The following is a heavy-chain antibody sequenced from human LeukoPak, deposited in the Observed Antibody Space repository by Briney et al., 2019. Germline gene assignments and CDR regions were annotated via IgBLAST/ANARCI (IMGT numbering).Heavy chain of an antibody. D-gene: IGHD3-22*01. V-gene: IGHV1-69*13. J-gene: IGHJ1*01. Sequence: GASVKVSCKASGGTFSSYAISWVRQAPGQGLEWMGGIIPIFGTANYAQKFQGRVTITADESTSTAYMELSSLRSEDTAVYYCARGYDSSGYFGLEYIQHWGQGTLVTVSS. CDR1: GGTFSSYA. CDR2: IIPIFGTA. CDR3: ARGYDSSGYFGLEYIQH.